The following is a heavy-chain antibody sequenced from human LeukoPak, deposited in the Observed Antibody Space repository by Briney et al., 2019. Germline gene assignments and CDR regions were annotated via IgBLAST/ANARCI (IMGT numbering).Heavy chain of an antibody. D-gene: IGHD3-22*01. CDR1: GFTFSSYW. J-gene: IGHJ4*02. Sequence: GGSLRLSCAASGFTFSSYWMHWVRQAPGKGLEWVSRINTDGSSTSYADSVKGRFTISRDNAKNTLYLQMNSLRAEDTAVYYCARVAVHSSGYYPEYYFDYWGQGTLVTVSS. CDR2: INTDGSST. CDR3: ARVAVHSSGYYPEYYFDY. V-gene: IGHV3-74*01.